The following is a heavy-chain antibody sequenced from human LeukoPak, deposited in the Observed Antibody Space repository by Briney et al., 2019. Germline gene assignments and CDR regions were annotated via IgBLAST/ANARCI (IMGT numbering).Heavy chain of an antibody. CDR3: AKAYDSRGYDYVQH. J-gene: IGHJ1*01. CDR2: ISWNSGSI. Sequence: GRSLRLSCAVSGFTFDDYAMHWVRQAPGKVLEWVSGISWNSGSIGYADSVKGRFTISRDNAKNSLYLQMNSLRAEDTALYYCAKAYDSRGYDYVQHWGHGTLLTVSS. V-gene: IGHV3-9*01. D-gene: IGHD3-22*01. CDR1: GFTFDDYA.